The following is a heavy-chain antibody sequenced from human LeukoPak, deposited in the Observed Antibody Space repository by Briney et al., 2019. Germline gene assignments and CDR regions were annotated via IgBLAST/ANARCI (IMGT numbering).Heavy chain of an antibody. CDR2: IYTSGST. Sequence: SGTLSLTCTVSGGSISSGSYYWSWIRQPAGKGLEWIGRIYTSGSTNYNPSLKSRVTISVDTSKNQFSLKLSSVTAADTAVYYCAREGGRDGYNLFDIWGQGQWSPSLQ. J-gene: IGHJ3*02. D-gene: IGHD5-24*01. CDR1: GGSISSGSYY. CDR3: AREGGRDGYNLFDI. V-gene: IGHV4-61*02.